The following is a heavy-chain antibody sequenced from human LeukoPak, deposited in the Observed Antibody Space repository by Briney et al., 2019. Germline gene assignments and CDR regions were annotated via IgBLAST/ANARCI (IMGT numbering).Heavy chain of an antibody. V-gene: IGHV6-1*01. CDR3: AGRPVRITIFGVVTHTQNGMDV. CDR1: GDSVSTNSAA. J-gene: IGHJ6*02. CDR2: TYYRSKWYN. D-gene: IGHD3-3*01. Sequence: SQTLSLTCAISGDSVSTNSAAWNWIRQSPSRGLEWLGRTYYRSKWYNDYAVSVKSRITINPDTSKNQFSLKLSSVTAADTAVYYCAGRPVRITIFGVVTHTQNGMDVWGQGTTVTVSS.